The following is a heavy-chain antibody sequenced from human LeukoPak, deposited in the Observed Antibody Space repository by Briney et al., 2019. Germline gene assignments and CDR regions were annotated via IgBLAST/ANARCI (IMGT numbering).Heavy chain of an antibody. Sequence: GGSLRLSCAASGFTVRSNNLSWVRQAPGKGLEWVSIIYSGGSTYYADSVKGRFTISRDNSKNTLYLQMNSLRAEDTAVYYCARTYYYYDYWGQGTLVTVSS. CDR1: GFTVRSNN. V-gene: IGHV3-53*01. J-gene: IGHJ4*02. CDR2: IYSGGST. D-gene: IGHD3-10*01. CDR3: ARTYYYYDY.